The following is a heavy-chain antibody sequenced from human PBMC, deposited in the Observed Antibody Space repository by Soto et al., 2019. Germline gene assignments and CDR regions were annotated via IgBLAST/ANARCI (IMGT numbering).Heavy chain of an antibody. V-gene: IGHV1-2*04. D-gene: IGHD3-16*02. CDR3: ARGAPIGYYYYYYGMDV. J-gene: IGHJ6*02. CDR1: GYTFTGYY. Sequence: EASVKVSCKASGYTFTGYYMHWVRQAPGQGLEWMGWINPNSGGTNYAQKFQGWVTMTRDTSISTAYMELSRLRSDDTAVYYCARGAPIGYYYYYYGMDVWGQGTTVTVSS. CDR2: INPNSGGT.